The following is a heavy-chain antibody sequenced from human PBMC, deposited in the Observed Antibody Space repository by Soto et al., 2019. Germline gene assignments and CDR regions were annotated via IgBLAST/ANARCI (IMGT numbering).Heavy chain of an antibody. CDR1: GYTFTSYG. CDR3: ARGSIAAASAYYYYYYGMDV. Sequence: QVQLVQSGAEVKKPGASVKVSCKASGYTFTSYGISWVRQAPGQGLEWMGWISAYNGNTNDAQKLQGRVTMTTDTSTSTAYMEQMNLRSDDTAVYYCARGSIAAASAYYYYYYGMDVWGQGTTVTVSS. D-gene: IGHD6-13*01. J-gene: IGHJ6*02. V-gene: IGHV1-18*01. CDR2: ISAYNGNT.